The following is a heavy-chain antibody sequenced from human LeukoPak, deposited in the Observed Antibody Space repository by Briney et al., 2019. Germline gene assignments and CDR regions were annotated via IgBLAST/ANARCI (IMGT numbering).Heavy chain of an antibody. CDR1: GFTFSSYG. CDR2: IGYDGSNQ. D-gene: IGHD6-19*01. Sequence: GGSLRLSCAPSGFTFSSYGMHWVRQAPRKGLGWVSFIGYDGSNQYYADSVKGRLTISKDNSQNTLYLHMNSLRAEDTAVYYCARDPGHSGWYGDYWGQGTLVTVSS. J-gene: IGHJ4*02. CDR3: ARDPGHSGWYGDY. V-gene: IGHV3-30*02.